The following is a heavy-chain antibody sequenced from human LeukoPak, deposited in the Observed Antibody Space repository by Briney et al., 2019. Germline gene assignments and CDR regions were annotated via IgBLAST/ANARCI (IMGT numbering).Heavy chain of an antibody. Sequence: GGSLRLSCAASGFTFNTYAMSWVRQAPGKGLEWVSGIGGSGSSTYYAESVKGRFTISRDNSKNTLYLQMNSLRAEDTAAYHCAKAVDDYFFDYWGQGTLVTVSS. D-gene: IGHD2-21*02. V-gene: IGHV3-23*01. CDR1: GFTFNTYA. CDR3: AKAVDDYFFDY. J-gene: IGHJ4*02. CDR2: IGGSGSST.